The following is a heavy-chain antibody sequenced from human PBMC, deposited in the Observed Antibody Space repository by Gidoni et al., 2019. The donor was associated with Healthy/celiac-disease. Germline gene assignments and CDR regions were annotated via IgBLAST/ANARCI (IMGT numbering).Heavy chain of an antibody. D-gene: IGHD6-13*01. CDR1: EYSFTSYW. CDR3: ARLLAAAVLPDY. Sequence: EVQLVQSGAEVKKHGEALKISCKGSEYSFTSYWIGWVSQMPGKGLEWMGIIYPGDSETRYSPSFQGQVTISADKSISTAYLQWSSLKASDTAMYYCARLLAAAVLPDYWGQGTLVTVSS. J-gene: IGHJ4*02. V-gene: IGHV5-51*01. CDR2: IYPGDSET.